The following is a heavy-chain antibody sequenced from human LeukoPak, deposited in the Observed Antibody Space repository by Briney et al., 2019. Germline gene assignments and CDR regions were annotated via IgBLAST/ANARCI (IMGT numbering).Heavy chain of an antibody. Sequence: ASVKVSCKASGYTFTGYYMHWVRQAPGQGLEWMGWINPNSGGTNYAQKFQGRVTMTRDTSISTAYMELSGLRSDDTAVYYCARDIPTGASFDYWGQGTLVTVSS. V-gene: IGHV1-2*02. CDR1: GYTFTGYY. D-gene: IGHD7-27*01. J-gene: IGHJ4*02. CDR3: ARDIPTGASFDY. CDR2: INPNSGGT.